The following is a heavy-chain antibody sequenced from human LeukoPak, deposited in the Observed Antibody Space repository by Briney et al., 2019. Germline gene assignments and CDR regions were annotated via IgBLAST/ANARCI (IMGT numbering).Heavy chain of an antibody. V-gene: IGHV3-23*01. CDR2: IGGSGGST. CDR1: GFTLSNYA. Sequence: PGGSLRLSCAASGFTLSNYAMSWVRQAPGKGLEWVSGIGGSGGSTYYADSVKGRFTISRDNSKNTLYLQMNSLRAEDTAVYYCAKPHPRYCSSTSCYSLIDYWGQGTLVTVSS. D-gene: IGHD2-2*02. J-gene: IGHJ4*02. CDR3: AKPHPRYCSSTSCYSLIDY.